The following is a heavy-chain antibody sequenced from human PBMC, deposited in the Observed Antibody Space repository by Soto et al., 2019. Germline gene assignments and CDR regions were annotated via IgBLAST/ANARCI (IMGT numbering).Heavy chain of an antibody. CDR2: ISGSGGST. CDR1: GFTFSSYA. Sequence: EVQLLESGGGLVQPGGSLRLSCAASGFTFSSYAMSWVRQAPGKGLEWVSAISGSGGSTYYADSVKGRFTISRDNSTNTLYLQMNSLRAEDTAVYYGAKTTYYYYGMDVWGQGTTVTVSS. J-gene: IGHJ6*02. V-gene: IGHV3-23*01. CDR3: AKTTYYYYGMDV.